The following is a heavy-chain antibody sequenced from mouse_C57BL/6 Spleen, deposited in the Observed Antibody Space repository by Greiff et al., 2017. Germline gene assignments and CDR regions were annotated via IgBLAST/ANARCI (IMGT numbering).Heavy chain of an antibody. CDR3: ARSSYYSNAMDY. J-gene: IGHJ4*01. CDR2: INPGSGGT. D-gene: IGHD2-5*01. Sequence: VKLQESGAELVRPGTSVKVSCKASGYAFTNYLIEWVKQRPGQGLEWIGVINPGSGGTNSNEKFKGKATLTADKSYSTASMQLSSLTSEDSAVYFCARSSYYSNAMDYWGQGTSVTVSS. CDR1: GYAFTNYL. V-gene: IGHV1-54*01.